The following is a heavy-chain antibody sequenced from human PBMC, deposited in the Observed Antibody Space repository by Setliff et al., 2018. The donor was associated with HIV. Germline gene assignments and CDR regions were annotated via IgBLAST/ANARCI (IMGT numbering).Heavy chain of an antibody. V-gene: IGHV1-18*01. CDR3: ARGPLYGYDRGYFDY. D-gene: IGHD5-12*01. CDR2: ISAYNGNT. CDR1: GYTFTSYG. Sequence: ASVKVSCKASGYTFTSYGISWVRQAPGQGLERMGWISAYNGNTNYAQQLQGRVTLTTDTSTSTAYMELRSLRSEDTALYYCARGPLYGYDRGYFDYWGQGTLVTVSS. J-gene: IGHJ4*02.